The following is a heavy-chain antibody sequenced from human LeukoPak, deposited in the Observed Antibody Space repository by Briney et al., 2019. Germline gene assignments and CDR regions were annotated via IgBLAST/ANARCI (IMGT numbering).Heavy chain of an antibody. CDR3: ARDSSSWPDY. D-gene: IGHD6-13*01. CDR1: GFTFSDYY. CDR2: ISSSGSAI. V-gene: IGHV3-11*01. J-gene: IGHJ4*02. Sequence: GGSLRLSCAASGFTFSDYYMNWIRQAPGKGLEWISYISSSGSAIYYADSVKGRFAISRDNAKNSLYLQMNSLRAEDTAVYYCARDSSSWPDYWGQGTLVTVSS.